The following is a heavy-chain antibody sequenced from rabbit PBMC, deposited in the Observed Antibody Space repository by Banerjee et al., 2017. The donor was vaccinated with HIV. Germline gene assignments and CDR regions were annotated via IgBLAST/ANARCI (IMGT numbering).Heavy chain of an antibody. D-gene: IGHD1-1*01. Sequence: QEQLVESGGGLVQPEGSLTLTCTASGFSFSSSYYMCWVRQAPGKGLEWIACIYGGSSGDTYYANWAKGRFTISKTSSTTVTLQMTSLTAADTATYFCARGTSSSGYGFDLWGPGTLVTVS. J-gene: IGHJ2*01. CDR1: GFSFSSSYY. CDR3: ARGTSSSGYGFDL. CDR2: IYGGSSGDT. V-gene: IGHV1S45*01.